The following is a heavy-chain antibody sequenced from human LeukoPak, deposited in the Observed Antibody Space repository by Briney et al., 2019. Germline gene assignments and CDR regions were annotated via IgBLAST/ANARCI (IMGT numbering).Heavy chain of an antibody. CDR1: GFPFASYA. D-gene: IGHD3-10*01. CDR2: IIGSVAST. J-gene: IGHJ4*02. CDR3: AKDVLTMVRGVSLY. V-gene: IGHV3-23*01. Sequence: GGSLRLSCAASGFPFASYAMSWVRQTPGKGLEWVSLIIGSVASTHYADSVKGRFTISRDNSKNTLYLQMNSLRAEDTAVYYCAKDVLTMVRGVSLYWGQGTLVTVSS.